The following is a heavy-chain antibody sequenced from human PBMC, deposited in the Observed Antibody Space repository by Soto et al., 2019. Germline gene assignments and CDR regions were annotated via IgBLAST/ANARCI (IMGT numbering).Heavy chain of an antibody. CDR3: AGSVLRSCDWSQPGYAFGI. V-gene: IGHV1-2*02. CDR1: GYTFTGYY. CDR2: INPNSGGT. D-gene: IGHD3-9*01. Sequence: QVQLVQSGAEVKKPGASVKVSCKASGYTFTGYYMHWVRQAPGQGLEWMGWINPNSGGTNYAQKLQVPVSMTRETSLRPAYMELGRRRAAGTAVYYCAGSVLRSCDWSQPGYAFGIWGQGTMVTVSS. J-gene: IGHJ3*02.